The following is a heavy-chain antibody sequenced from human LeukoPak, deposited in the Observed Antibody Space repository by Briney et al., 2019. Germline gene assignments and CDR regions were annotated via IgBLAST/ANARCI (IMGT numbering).Heavy chain of an antibody. CDR2: INPNSGGT. CDR3: ARDANYDILTGPDLNWFDP. J-gene: IGHJ5*02. CDR1: GYTFTGYY. V-gene: IGHV1-2*02. Sequence: GASVNVSCKASGYTFTGYYMHWVRQAPGQGLEWMGWINPNSGGTNYAQKFQGRVTMTRDTSISTAYMELSRLRSDDTAVYYCARDANYDILTGPDLNWFDPWGQGTLVTVSS. D-gene: IGHD3-9*01.